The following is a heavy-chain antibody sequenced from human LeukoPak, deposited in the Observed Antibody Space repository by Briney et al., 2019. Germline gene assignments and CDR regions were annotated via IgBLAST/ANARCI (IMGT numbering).Heavy chain of an antibody. CDR2: ISASGDFT. V-gene: IGHV3-23*01. J-gene: IGHJ4*02. D-gene: IGHD2-21*01. CDR1: EFIFKKYA. CDR3: ARVPEERIVVVNAPFDY. Sequence: PGGSLTLSCAVSEFIFKKYAMNWVRQAPGKGLEWVSSISASGDFTYDADSVKDRFTISRDNSENTLFLQMNNLRAEDTAFYYCARVPEERIVVVNAPFDYWGQGILVTVSS.